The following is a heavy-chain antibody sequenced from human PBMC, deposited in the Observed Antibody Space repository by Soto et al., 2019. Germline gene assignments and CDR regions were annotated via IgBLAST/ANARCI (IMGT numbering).Heavy chain of an antibody. CDR2: IGGYKGNT. J-gene: IGHJ4*02. D-gene: IGHD5-18*01. V-gene: IGHV1-18*01. CDR1: GYTFTNYG. CDR3: APHTLDTGMPSGY. Sequence: QVQLVQSGAEVREPGASVKVSCKASGYTFTNYGVSWVRQAPGQGLEWMGWIGGYKGNTNYAQKLQDRVTLTTDTXTSTAYMELRSLRSDDTAVYYCAPHTLDTGMPSGYWGQGTLVTVSS.